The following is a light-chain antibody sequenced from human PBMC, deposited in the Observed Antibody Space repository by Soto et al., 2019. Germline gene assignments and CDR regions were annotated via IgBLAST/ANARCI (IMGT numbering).Light chain of an antibody. CDR3: QSYDTSLSAVV. V-gene: IGLV1-40*01. Sequence: QLVLAQPPSVSGAPGQRVTISCTGSSSNIGAGYDVHWYQQLPGTAPKLLIYRNTHRPSVLPDRFSGSKSGTSASLAITGLQAEDEADYYCQSYDTSLSAVVFGGGTKLTVL. CDR2: RNT. J-gene: IGLJ2*01. CDR1: SSNIGAGYD.